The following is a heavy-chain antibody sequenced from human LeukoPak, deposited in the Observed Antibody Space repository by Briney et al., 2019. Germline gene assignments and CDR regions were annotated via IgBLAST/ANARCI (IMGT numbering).Heavy chain of an antibody. D-gene: IGHD2-2*01. CDR2: IYHTGST. J-gene: IGHJ4*02. CDR3: ARRTRDCGSIGCYHDY. Sequence: SETLSLTCTVSGYSISSGYYWGWIRQPPGKGLDWIGSIYHTGSTYYIPSLKSRVTISVDTSKNQFSLKLNSVTAADTAVYYCARRTRDCGSIGCYHDYWGQGTLVTVSS. V-gene: IGHV4-38-2*02. CDR1: GYSISSGYY.